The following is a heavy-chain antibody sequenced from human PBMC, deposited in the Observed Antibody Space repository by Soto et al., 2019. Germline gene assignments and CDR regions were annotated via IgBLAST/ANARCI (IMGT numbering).Heavy chain of an antibody. CDR1: GFTFSSYS. J-gene: IGHJ6*02. CDR2: IRGVDNNK. V-gene: IGHV3-21*01. Sequence: PGGSLRLSCAASGFTFSSYSMNWARQAPGKGLEWVSSIRGVDNNKYYAASVKGRSTISRDNARNSLFLQMNSLRAEDTAVYYCARAECSTPNCLTAYYSYGLDVWGQGTTVTVSS. CDR3: ARAECSTPNCLTAYYSYGLDV. D-gene: IGHD2-2*01.